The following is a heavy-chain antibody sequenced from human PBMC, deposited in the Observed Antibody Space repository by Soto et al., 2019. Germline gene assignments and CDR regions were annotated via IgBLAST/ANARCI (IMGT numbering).Heavy chain of an antibody. CDR3: AKGRYDSSGYYYGS. Sequence: EVQLLESGGGLVQPGGSLRVSCAASGFTFSNYAMSWVRQAPGKGLDWVSSVSGSGGTTYYADSVKGRFTISRDNSKNTLSLQMNSLRAEDTAVYYCAKGRYDSSGYYYGSWGQGTLVTVSS. D-gene: IGHD3-22*01. J-gene: IGHJ4*02. CDR2: VSGSGGTT. CDR1: GFTFSNYA. V-gene: IGHV3-23*01.